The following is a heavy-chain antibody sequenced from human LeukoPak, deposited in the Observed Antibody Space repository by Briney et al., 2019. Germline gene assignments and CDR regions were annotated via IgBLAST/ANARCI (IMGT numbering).Heavy chain of an antibody. CDR1: GGTFSSYA. CDR2: IIPIFGTA. CDR3: ARDRYYDSSGSDAFDI. D-gene: IGHD3-22*01. Sequence: SVKVSCKASGGTFSSYAIGWVRQAPGQGLEWMGGIIPIFGTANYAQKFQGRVTITTDESTSTAYMELSSLRSEDTAVYYCARDRYYDSSGSDAFDIWGQGTMVTVSS. V-gene: IGHV1-69*05. J-gene: IGHJ3*02.